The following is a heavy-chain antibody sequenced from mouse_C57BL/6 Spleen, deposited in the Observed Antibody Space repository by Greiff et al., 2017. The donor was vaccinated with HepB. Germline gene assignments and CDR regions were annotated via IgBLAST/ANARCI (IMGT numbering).Heavy chain of an antibody. CDR3: SRSSYNSPFDC. Sequence: QVQLQQPGAELVMPGASVKLSCKASGYTFTSYWMHWVKQRPGQGLEWIGEIDPSDSYTNYNQKFKGKSTLTVDKSSSTAYMQLSSLTSEDPAVYYCSRSSYNSPFDCWGQGTTLTVSS. D-gene: IGHD2-12*01. V-gene: IGHV1-69*01. CDR1: GYTFTSYW. J-gene: IGHJ2*01. CDR2: IDPSDSYT.